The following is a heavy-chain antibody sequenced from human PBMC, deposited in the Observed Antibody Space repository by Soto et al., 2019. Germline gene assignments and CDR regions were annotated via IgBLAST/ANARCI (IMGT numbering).Heavy chain of an antibody. CDR2: ISSSGSTI. D-gene: IGHD4-4*01. J-gene: IGHJ6*03. CDR3: ARDPSNHYYYYYYMDV. CDR1: GFTFSDYY. Sequence: PGGSLRLSCAASGFTFSDYYMSWIRQAPGKGLEWVSYISSSGSTIYYADSVKGRFTISRDNAKNSLYLQMNSLRAEDTAVYYCARDPSNHYYYYYYMDVWGKGTTVTVSS. V-gene: IGHV3-11*01.